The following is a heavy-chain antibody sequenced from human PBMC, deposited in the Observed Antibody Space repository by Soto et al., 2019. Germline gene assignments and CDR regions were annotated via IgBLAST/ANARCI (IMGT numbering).Heavy chain of an antibody. CDR3: ARDHPLAAAGTGYYGMDV. J-gene: IGHJ6*02. CDR1: GGTFSSYA. D-gene: IGHD6-13*01. Sequence: VASVKVSCKASGGTFSSYAISWVRQAPGQGLEWMGRTIPILGIANYAQKFQGRVTITADKSTSTAYMELSSLRSEDTAVYYCARDHPLAAAGTGYYGMDVWGQGTTVTVSS. CDR2: TIPILGIA. V-gene: IGHV1-69*04.